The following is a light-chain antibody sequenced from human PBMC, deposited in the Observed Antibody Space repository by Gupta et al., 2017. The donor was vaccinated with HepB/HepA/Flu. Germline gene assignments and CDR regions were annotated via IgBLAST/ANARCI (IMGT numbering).Light chain of an antibody. Sequence: EIVMTQSPATLSVSPGRRATLSCRASQNIGSNLAWYQQRPGQAPSLLIFHASRRAAGTPSRFSGSGSGTEFTLTISSLQSEDCAVYYCQHYTDWPPWTFGQGTKVEIK. V-gene: IGKV3-15*01. J-gene: IGKJ1*01. CDR3: QHYTDWPPWT. CDR2: HAS. CDR1: QNIGSN.